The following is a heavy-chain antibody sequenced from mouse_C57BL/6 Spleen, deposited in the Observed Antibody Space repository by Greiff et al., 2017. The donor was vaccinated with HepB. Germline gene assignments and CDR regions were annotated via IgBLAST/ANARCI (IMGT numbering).Heavy chain of an antibody. J-gene: IGHJ2*01. CDR3: ARGYYGSSDY. CDR1: GFTFSSYA. V-gene: IGHV5-4*03. D-gene: IGHD1-1*01. Sequence: EVKLMESGGGLVKPGGSLKLSCAASGFTFSSYAMSWVRQTPEKRLEWVATISDGGSYTYYPDNVKGRFTISRDNAKNNLYLQMSHLKSEDTAMYYCARGYYGSSDYWGQGTTLTVSS. CDR2: ISDGGSYT.